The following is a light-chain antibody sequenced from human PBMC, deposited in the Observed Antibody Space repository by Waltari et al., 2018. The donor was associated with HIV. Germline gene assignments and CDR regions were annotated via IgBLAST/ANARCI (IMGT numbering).Light chain of an antibody. CDR1: TLGGKY. CDR3: QTWDSSTGV. J-gene: IGLJ1*01. CDR2: QDD. Sequence: SYEVTQPPSVSVSPGQTASITCSGATLGGKYAFWYQQKPGQSPVLVIYQDDKRPSGIPERVSGSNSGNTATLTISGTQAMDEADYYWQTWDSSTGVFGTGTKVTVL. V-gene: IGLV3-1*01.